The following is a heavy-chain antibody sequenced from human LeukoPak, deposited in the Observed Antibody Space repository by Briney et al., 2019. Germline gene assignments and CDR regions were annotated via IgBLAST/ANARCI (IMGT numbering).Heavy chain of an antibody. CDR1: GYSISSGYY. Sequence: SETLSLTCTVSGYSISSGYYWGWIRQPPGKGLEWIGSIYHSGSTYYNPSLKSRVTISVDTSKNQFSLKLSSVTAADTAVYYCARLNYYDSSGYGGYYFDYWGQGTLVTVSS. CDR2: IYHSGST. D-gene: IGHD3-22*01. J-gene: IGHJ4*02. V-gene: IGHV4-38-2*02. CDR3: ARLNYYDSSGYGGYYFDY.